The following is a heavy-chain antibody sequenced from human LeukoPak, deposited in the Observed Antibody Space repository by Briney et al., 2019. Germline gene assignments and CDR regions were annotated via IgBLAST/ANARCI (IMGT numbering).Heavy chain of an antibody. J-gene: IGHJ4*02. CDR3: ARQGRERSWYQFDY. D-gene: IGHD6-13*01. Sequence: SETLSLTCTVSGGSISSSSYYWGWIRQPPGKGLEWIGSIYYSGSTYYNPSLKTRVTISVDTSQNQFSLKLSSVTAADTAVYCCARQGRERSWYQFDYWGQGTLVTVSS. CDR1: GGSISSSSYY. V-gene: IGHV4-39*01. CDR2: IYYSGST.